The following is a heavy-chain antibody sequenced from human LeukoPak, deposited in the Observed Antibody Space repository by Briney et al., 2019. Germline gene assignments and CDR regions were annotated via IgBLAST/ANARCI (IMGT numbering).Heavy chain of an antibody. CDR1: GFTFSSYE. CDR3: ARATERWLQLEVVFDY. Sequence: GGSLRLSCAASGFTFSSYEMNWVRQAPGKGLEWVSYISSSGSTIYYADSVKGRFTISRDNAKNSLYLQMNSLRAEDTAVYYCARATERWLQLEVVFDYWGQGTLVTVSS. CDR2: ISSSGSTI. D-gene: IGHD5-24*01. V-gene: IGHV3-48*03. J-gene: IGHJ4*02.